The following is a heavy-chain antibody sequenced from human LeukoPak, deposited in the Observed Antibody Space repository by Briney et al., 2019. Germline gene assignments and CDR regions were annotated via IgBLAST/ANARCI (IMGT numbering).Heavy chain of an antibody. V-gene: IGHV4-34*01. CDR2: INHSGST. J-gene: IGHJ3*02. CDR3: ARDRLSYGDYPDAFDI. Sequence: SETLSLTCAVYGGSFSGYYWSWIRQPPGKGLEWIGEINHSGSTNYNPSLKSRVTISVDTSKNQFSLKLSSVTAADTAVYYCARDRLSYGDYPDAFDIWGQGTMVTVSS. CDR1: GGSFSGYY. D-gene: IGHD4-17*01.